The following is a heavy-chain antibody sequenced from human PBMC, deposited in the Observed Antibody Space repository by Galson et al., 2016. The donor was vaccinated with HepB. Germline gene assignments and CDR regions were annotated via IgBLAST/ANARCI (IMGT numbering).Heavy chain of an antibody. Sequence: SLRLSCAASGFSFSSYAMSWVRQAPGKGLEWVSTISGSGGYTYYADSVKGRFTISRDNSKHTLYLQMNSLRAEDTAVYYCAKMAVKTTVTTRIDYWGQGTLVPVSS. J-gene: IGHJ4*02. CDR1: GFSFSSYA. CDR3: AKMAVKTTVTTRIDY. CDR2: ISGSGGYT. D-gene: IGHD4-17*01. V-gene: IGHV3-23*01.